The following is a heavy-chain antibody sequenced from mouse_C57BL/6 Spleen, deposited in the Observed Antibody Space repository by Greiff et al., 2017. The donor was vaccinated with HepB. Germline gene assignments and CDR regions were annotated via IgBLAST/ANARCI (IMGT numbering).Heavy chain of an antibody. D-gene: IGHD1-2*01. J-gene: IGHJ1*03. CDR2: INPNNGGT. Sequence: EVQLQQSGPELVKPGTSMKMSCKASGYTFTDYNMHWVKQSHGKSLEWIGYINPNNGGTSYNQKFKDKATLTVNKSSSTAYMELRSLTSEDSAVYDCARNHYYGWYFDVWGTGTTVTVSS. CDR3: ARNHYYGWYFDV. CDR1: GYTFTDYN. V-gene: IGHV1-22*01.